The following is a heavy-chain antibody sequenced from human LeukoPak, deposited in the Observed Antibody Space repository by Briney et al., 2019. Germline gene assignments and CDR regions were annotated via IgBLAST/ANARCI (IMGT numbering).Heavy chain of an antibody. CDR2: INSDGRTT. CDR1: GFTFSNNW. J-gene: IGHJ5*02. Sequence: GGSLRLSCAASGFTFSNNWMHWVRQAPGKGLVWVSRINSDGRTTTYADSVKGRFTISRDNAKSSLYLQMNSLRADDMALYYCAKGPSGSYQRNWLDPWGQGTLVTVSA. D-gene: IGHD1-26*01. CDR3: AKGPSGSYQRNWLDP. V-gene: IGHV3-74*01.